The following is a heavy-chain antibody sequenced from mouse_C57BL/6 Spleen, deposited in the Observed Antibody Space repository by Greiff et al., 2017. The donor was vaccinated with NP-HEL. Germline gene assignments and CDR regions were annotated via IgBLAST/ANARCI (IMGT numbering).Heavy chain of an antibody. CDR2: IWTGGGT. V-gene: IGHV2-9-1*01. Sequence: VKLMESGPGLVAPSQSLSITCTVSGFSLTSYAISWVRQPPGKGLEWLGVIWTGGGTNYNSALKSRLSISKDNSKSQVFLKMNSLQTDDTARYYCARIRGDYGSSYGYFDVWGTGTTVTVSS. CDR1: GFSLTSYA. D-gene: IGHD1-1*01. J-gene: IGHJ1*03. CDR3: ARIRGDYGSSYGYFDV.